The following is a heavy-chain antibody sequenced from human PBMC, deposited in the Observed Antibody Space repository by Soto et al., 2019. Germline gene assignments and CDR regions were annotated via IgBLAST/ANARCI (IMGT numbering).Heavy chain of an antibody. V-gene: IGHV3-23*01. CDR3: AKWQRVVVPAARLGYYYYGMDV. D-gene: IGHD2-2*01. J-gene: IGHJ6*02. CDR2: ISGSGGST. CDR1: GFTFSSYA. Sequence: EVQLLESGGGLVQPGGSLRLSCAASGFTFSSYAMSWVRQAPGKGLEWVSAISGSGGSTYYADSVKGRFTISRDNSKNTLYLQMNSLRAEDTAVYYCAKWQRVVVPAARLGYYYYGMDVWGQGTTVTVSS.